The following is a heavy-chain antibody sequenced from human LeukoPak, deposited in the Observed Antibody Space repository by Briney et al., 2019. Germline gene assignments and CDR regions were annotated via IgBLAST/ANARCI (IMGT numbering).Heavy chain of an antibody. D-gene: IGHD4-17*01. V-gene: IGHV4-34*01. J-gene: IGHJ5*02. CDR2: INHSGST. CDR3: ATTTVTPNWFDP. Sequence: PSETLSLTCAVYGGSFSGYYWSWIRQPPGKGLEWIGEINHSGSTNYNPSLKSRVTISVDTSKNQFSLKLSSVTAADTAVYYCATTTVTPNWFDPWGQGTLVTVSS. CDR1: GGSFSGYY.